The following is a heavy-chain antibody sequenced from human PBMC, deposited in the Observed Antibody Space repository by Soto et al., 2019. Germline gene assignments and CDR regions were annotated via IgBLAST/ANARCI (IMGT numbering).Heavy chain of an antibody. CDR2: IYYSVST. V-gene: IGHV4-31*03. J-gene: IGHJ6*02. CDR3: AGGRSDIYYGMDV. CDR1: GGSISSGGYY. D-gene: IGHD2-15*01. Sequence: QVQLQESGPGLVKPSQTLSLTCTVSGGSISSGGYYWSWIRQHPGKGLEWIGYIYYSVSTYYNPSLKSRVTISVDTSKNQFSLKLSSVTAADTAVYYCAGGRSDIYYGMDVWGQGTTVTVSS.